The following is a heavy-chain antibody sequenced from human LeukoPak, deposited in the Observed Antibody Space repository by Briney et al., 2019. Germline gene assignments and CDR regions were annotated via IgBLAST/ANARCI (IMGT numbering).Heavy chain of an antibody. CDR2: ISYDGSNK. CDR3: AKEGSYGSTLHNDY. D-gene: IGHD5-18*01. CDR1: GFTFSSYG. Sequence: GGSLRLSCAASGFTFSSYGMHWVRQAPGKGLEWVAVISYDGSNKYYADSVKGRFTISRDNSKNTLYLQMNSLRAEDTAVYYCAKEGSYGSTLHNDYWGQGTLVTVSS. V-gene: IGHV3-30*18. J-gene: IGHJ4*02.